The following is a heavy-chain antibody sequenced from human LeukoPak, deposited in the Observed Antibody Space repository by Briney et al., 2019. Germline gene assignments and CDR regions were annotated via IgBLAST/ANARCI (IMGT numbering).Heavy chain of an antibody. D-gene: IGHD3-9*01. CDR3: ARRRKINYDTLTGSADDAFDI. V-gene: IGHV4-59*08. J-gene: IGHJ3*02. Sequence: SETLSPTCTVSGGSISSYYRHWVRQPPGKGLEWIGYIYYSGSTNYNPSLISRVTISVGTSKNQFSLKLSSVTAADTAVYYCARRRKINYDTLTGSADDAFDIWGQGTMVPVSS. CDR1: GGSISSYY. CDR2: IYYSGST.